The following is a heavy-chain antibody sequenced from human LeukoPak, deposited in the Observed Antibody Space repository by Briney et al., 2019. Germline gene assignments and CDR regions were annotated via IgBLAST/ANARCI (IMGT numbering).Heavy chain of an antibody. CDR3: TKARVRGAYGMDV. D-gene: IGHD2-2*01. CDR2: IKSKTDGGTT. Sequence: PGGSLRLSCAASGFTFSNAWMSWVRQAPGKGLEWVGRIKSKTDGGTTDYAAPVKGRFTISRDDSKNTLYLQMNSLKTEDTAVYYCTKARVRGAYGMDVWGQGTTVIVSS. V-gene: IGHV3-15*01. J-gene: IGHJ6*02. CDR1: GFTFSNAW.